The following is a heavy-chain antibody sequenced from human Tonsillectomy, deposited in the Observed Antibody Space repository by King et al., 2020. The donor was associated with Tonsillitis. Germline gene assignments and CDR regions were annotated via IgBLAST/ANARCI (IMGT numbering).Heavy chain of an antibody. J-gene: IGHJ5*02. D-gene: IGHD3-3*01. V-gene: IGHV3-21*01. CDR3: ARVENYDFWSGYYRFDP. Sequence: VQLVESGGGLVKPGGSLRLSCAASGFTFSSYSMNWVRQAPGKGLEWVSSISSSSSYIYYADSVKGRFTISRDNAKNSLYLQMNSLRAEDTAVYYCARVENYDFWSGYYRFDPWGQGTLVTVSS. CDR1: GFTFSSYS. CDR2: ISSSSSYI.